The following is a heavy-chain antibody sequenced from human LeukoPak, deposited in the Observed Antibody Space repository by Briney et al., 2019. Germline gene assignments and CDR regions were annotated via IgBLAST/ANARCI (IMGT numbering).Heavy chain of an antibody. J-gene: IGHJ6*02. CDR1: GGSFSGYY. V-gene: IGHV4-34*01. CDR2: IQNSAIYRAKI. D-gene: IGHD6-6*01. Sequence: SETLSLTCAVYGGSFSGYYWSWIRQPPGKGLEWVGYIQNSAIYRAKIKSSPSLQSRVSLSIDSSKKEVSLTVSSVTAADTAVYYCARLSSTLYYSMDVWGPGTAVTVPS. CDR3: ARLSSTLYYSMDV.